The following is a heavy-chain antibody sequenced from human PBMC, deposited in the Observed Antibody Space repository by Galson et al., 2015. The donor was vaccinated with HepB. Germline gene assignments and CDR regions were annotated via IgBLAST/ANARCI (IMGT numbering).Heavy chain of an antibody. CDR3: ARESAGEFWN. CDR2: INNEGSVT. CDR1: GFSFSSYW. Sequence: LRLSCAASGFSFSSYWMHWVRQSPGKGLVWVSRINNEGSVTSYADSVKGRFTISRDNAKNTMYLQMNSLRVEDMAVYFCARESAGEFWNWGQGTLVTVSS. V-gene: IGHV3-74*01. J-gene: IGHJ4*02. D-gene: IGHD3-3*01.